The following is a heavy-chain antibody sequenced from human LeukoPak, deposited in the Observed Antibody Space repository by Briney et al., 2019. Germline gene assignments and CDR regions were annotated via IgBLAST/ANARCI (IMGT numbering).Heavy chain of an antibody. CDR1: GGSIISHY. V-gene: IGHV4-59*08. Sequence: SETLSLTCTVSGGSIISHYWSWIRQPPGKGLEWIGYIYYSGSTNYNPSLKSRVTISVDTSKNQFSLKLSSVTAADTAVYYCARGVGAFDIWGQGTMVTVSS. J-gene: IGHJ3*02. CDR2: IYYSGST. D-gene: IGHD2-15*01. CDR3: ARGVGAFDI.